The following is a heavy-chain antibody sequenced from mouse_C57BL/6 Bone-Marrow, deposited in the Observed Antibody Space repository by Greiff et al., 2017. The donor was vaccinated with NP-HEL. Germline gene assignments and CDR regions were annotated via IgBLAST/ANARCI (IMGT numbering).Heavy chain of an antibody. Sequence: VQLQQSGAELAKPGASVKLSCKASGYTFTSYWMHWVKQRPGQGLEWIGYINPSSGYTKYNQKFKDKATLTADKSSSTAYMQLSSLTYEDSAVDYCARRGRIYWEGFAYWGQGTLVTVSA. CDR3: ARRGRIYWEGFAY. J-gene: IGHJ3*01. CDR2: INPSSGYT. V-gene: IGHV1-7*01. D-gene: IGHD4-1*01. CDR1: GYTFTSYW.